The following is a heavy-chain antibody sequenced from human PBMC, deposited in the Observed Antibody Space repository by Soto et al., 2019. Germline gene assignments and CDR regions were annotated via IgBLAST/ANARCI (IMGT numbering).Heavy chain of an antibody. D-gene: IGHD3-22*01. Sequence: GGSLRLSSAASGYSFSNYALHWVRQAPGKGLEWVAVISDDGSNKYYADSVKGRFTISRDNSKNTLFLQMNSLRPEDTAVYYCARDWDYSDSSGYLDYWGQGALVTVSS. V-gene: IGHV3-30-3*01. CDR3: ARDWDYSDSSGYLDY. CDR1: GYSFSNYA. J-gene: IGHJ4*02. CDR2: ISDDGSNK.